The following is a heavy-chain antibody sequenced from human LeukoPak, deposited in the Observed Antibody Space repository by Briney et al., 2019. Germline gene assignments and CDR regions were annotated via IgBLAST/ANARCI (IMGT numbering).Heavy chain of an antibody. J-gene: IGHJ4*02. CDR2: IGGGDT. Sequence: GGSLRLSCSASGFTFRNFAISWVRQAPGKGLEWVSSIGGGDTHYADSVKGRFTVSRDDSRSTVDLQMSSLRAEDTAVYYCAKDGQSFNSMYDYFDSWGQGTLVTVSS. CDR3: AKDGQSFNSMYDYFDS. CDR1: GFTFRNFA. D-gene: IGHD2-8*01. V-gene: IGHV3-23*01.